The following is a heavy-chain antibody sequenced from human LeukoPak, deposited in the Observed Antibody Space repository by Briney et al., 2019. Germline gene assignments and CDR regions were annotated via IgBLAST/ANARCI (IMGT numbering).Heavy chain of an antibody. CDR2: ISSSSSYI. CDR1: GFTFSSYS. Sequence: GGSLRLSCAASGFTFSSYSMNWVRQAPGKGLEWVSSISSSSSYIYYADSVRGRFTISRDNAKNSLYLQMNSLRAEDTAVYYCARYQVRGIPDYWGQGTLVTVSS. CDR3: ARYQVRGIPDY. D-gene: IGHD1-14*01. V-gene: IGHV3-21*01. J-gene: IGHJ4*02.